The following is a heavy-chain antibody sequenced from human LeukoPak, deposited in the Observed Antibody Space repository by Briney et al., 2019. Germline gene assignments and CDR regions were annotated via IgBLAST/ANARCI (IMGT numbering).Heavy chain of an antibody. Sequence: GGSLRLSSAASGVTFSNYWMHCVRDAPGKGLVCVSRINCDGSSISYADSVKGRFTISRDNAKSTLYLQMNSLRAEDTAVYYCVRGNPYFDYWGQGTLVTVSS. CDR3: VRGNPYFDY. CDR2: INCDGSSI. J-gene: IGHJ4*02. V-gene: IGHV3-74*01. CDR1: GVTFSNYW.